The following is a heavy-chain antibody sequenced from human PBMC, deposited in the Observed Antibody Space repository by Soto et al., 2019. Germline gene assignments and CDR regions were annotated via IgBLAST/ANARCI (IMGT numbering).Heavy chain of an antibody. Sequence: GGSLRLSCAASGFTFSSYGMHWVRQAPGKGLEWVAVIWYDGSNKYYADSVKGRLTISRDNSKKTLYLQMNSLRAEDTAVYYCARDREYQLPHKLNYYYYYMDVWGKGTTVTVSS. V-gene: IGHV3-33*01. CDR1: GFTFSSYG. CDR2: IWYDGSNK. D-gene: IGHD2-2*01. J-gene: IGHJ6*03. CDR3: ARDREYQLPHKLNYYYYYMDV.